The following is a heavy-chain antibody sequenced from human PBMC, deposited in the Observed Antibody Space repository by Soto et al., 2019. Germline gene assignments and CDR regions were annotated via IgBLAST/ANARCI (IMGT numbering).Heavy chain of an antibody. CDR3: ARMYSTSSGFDY. J-gene: IGHJ4*02. V-gene: IGHV4-39*01. Sequence: QVQLQESGPGLVKPSETLSLTCTVSGGSINSNSYYWAWIRQPPGKGLEWIGSIYYSGSTYYNPSLKSRVTLSVDTSTDQFSLRLSSVTAADTAVYYCARMYSTSSGFDYWGQGTLVTVSS. CDR2: IYYSGST. D-gene: IGHD6-6*01. CDR1: GGSINSNSYY.